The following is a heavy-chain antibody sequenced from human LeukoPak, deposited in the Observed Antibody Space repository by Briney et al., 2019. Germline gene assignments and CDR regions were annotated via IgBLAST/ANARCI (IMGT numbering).Heavy chain of an antibody. J-gene: IGHJ4*02. CDR3: AREWSSYDSSGYYYPTLDY. Sequence: SETLSLTCTVSGGSISSYYWSWIRQPPGKGLEWIGYIYYSGSTNYNPSLKSRVTISVDTSKNQFSLKLSSVTAADTAVYYCAREWSSYDSSGYYYPTLDYWGQGTLVTVSS. D-gene: IGHD3-22*01. CDR2: IYYSGST. V-gene: IGHV4-59*01. CDR1: GGSISSYY.